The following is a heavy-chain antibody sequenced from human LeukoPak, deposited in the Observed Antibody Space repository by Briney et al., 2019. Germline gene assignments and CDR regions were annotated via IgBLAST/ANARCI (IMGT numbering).Heavy chain of an antibody. Sequence: GASLRLSCVVSGLTFDNFPMGWVRQAPGKGLEWVSTISSRATNTYYADSVKGRFSISRDNSKNTLYLELNTLRAEDTAVYYCAAGGRYTYGYGDLGQGTLVTVSS. J-gene: IGHJ4*02. D-gene: IGHD5-18*01. CDR2: ISSRATNT. CDR1: GLTFDNFP. CDR3: AAGGRYTYGYGD. V-gene: IGHV3-23*01.